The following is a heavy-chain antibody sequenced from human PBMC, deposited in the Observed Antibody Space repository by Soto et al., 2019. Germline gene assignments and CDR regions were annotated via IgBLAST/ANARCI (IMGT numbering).Heavy chain of an antibody. CDR3: ASSVYYYDSSGYYDY. Sequence: LSLTCTVSGGSISSYYWSWIRQPPGKGLEWIGYIYYSGSTNYNPSLKSRVTISVDTSKNQFSLKLSSVTAADTAVYYCASSVYYYDSSGYYDYWGQGTLVTVSS. J-gene: IGHJ4*02. D-gene: IGHD3-22*01. V-gene: IGHV4-59*01. CDR2: IYYSGST. CDR1: GGSISSYY.